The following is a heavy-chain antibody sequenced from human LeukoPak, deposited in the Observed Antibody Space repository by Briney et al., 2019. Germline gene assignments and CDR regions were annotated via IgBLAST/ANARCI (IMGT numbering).Heavy chain of an antibody. Sequence: SETLSLTCTVSGASISFYYWSWIRQPPGKGLEWIGYIYYSGSTKYNPSLNSRVTMSIDTSKNQFSLNLKSVTAADAAVYYCALDSSGWSDDSFDIWGHGTMVTVSS. D-gene: IGHD6-13*01. CDR2: IYYSGST. J-gene: IGHJ3*02. CDR1: GASISFYY. CDR3: ALDSSGWSDDSFDI. V-gene: IGHV4-59*01.